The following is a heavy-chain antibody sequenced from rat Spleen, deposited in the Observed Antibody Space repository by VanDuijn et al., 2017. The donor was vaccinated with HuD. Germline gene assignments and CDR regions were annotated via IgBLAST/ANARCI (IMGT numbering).Heavy chain of an antibody. Sequence: EVQLVESGGGLVQPGRSLKLSCEASGFIFNNYWMTWIRQAPGKGLEWVASITSTGDNIYYPDSVKGRFSISRDNAQNTLYLQMNSLRSEDTATYYCTRERGSGFDYWGQGTLVTVSS. CDR3: TRERGSGFDY. D-gene: IGHD4-1*01. CDR2: ITSTGDNI. V-gene: IGHV5-31*01. CDR1: GFIFNNYW. J-gene: IGHJ3*01.